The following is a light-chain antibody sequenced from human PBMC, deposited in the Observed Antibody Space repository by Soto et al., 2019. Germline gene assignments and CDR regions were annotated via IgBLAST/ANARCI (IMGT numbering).Light chain of an antibody. CDR1: QTITRW. CDR2: DAS. Sequence: DIQMTQSPSTLSASVGDRVTITCRASQTITRWLAWDQQKPGKAPKVLIYDASSLESGVPPRFSGSGTGTECTHTISSLQPEDSATYQCQQYNSYSTTLGKGTKVEIK. CDR3: QQYNSYSTT. V-gene: IGKV1-5*01. J-gene: IGKJ1*01.